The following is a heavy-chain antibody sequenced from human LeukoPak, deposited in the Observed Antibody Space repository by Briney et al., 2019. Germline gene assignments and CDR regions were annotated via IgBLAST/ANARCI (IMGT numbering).Heavy chain of an antibody. V-gene: IGHV3-11*01. Sequence: PGGSLRLSCAASGFTFSDYYMSWIRQAPGKGLEWVSYISSSGSTIYYADSVKGRFTISRDNAENSLYLQMNSLRAEDTAVYYCARVWELWTVFDYWGQGTLVTVSS. D-gene: IGHD1-26*01. J-gene: IGHJ4*02. CDR1: GFTFSDYY. CDR3: ARVWELWTVFDY. CDR2: ISSSGSTI.